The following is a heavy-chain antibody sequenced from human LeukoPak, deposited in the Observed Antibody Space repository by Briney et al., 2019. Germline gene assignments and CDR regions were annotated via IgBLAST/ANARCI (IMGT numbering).Heavy chain of an antibody. D-gene: IGHD2-8*01. V-gene: IGHV3-48*03. CDR1: GFTFSSYE. CDR3: AREILYYYYYYYMDV. Sequence: GGSLRLSCAASGFTFSSYEMNWVRQAPGKGLEWVSYISSSGSTIYYADSVKGRFTISRDNAKNSLYLQMNSLRAEDTAVYYCAREILYYYYYYYMDVWGKGTTVTVSS. J-gene: IGHJ6*03. CDR2: ISSSGSTI.